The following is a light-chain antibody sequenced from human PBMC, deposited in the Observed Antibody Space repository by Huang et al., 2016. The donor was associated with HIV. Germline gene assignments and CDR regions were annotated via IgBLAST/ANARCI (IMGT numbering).Light chain of an antibody. CDR1: RSLSST. CDR3: QQYNNWPPA. Sequence: EVVMTQSPVTLSVSPGERATLSCRASRSLSSTVAWYQQKLGHAPRLLIYGTSTRATGIPARFSGTGSGTEFTLTSSSLQSEDFAVYYCQQYNNWPPAFGQGTKVEIK. CDR2: GTS. J-gene: IGKJ1*01. V-gene: IGKV3-15*01.